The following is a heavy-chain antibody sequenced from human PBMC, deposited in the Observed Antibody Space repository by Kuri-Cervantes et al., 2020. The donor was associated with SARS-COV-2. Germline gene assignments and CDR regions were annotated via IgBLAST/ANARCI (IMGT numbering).Heavy chain of an antibody. J-gene: IGHJ4*02. CDR2: INPNSGGT. V-gene: IGHV1-2*02. D-gene: IGHD2-2*02. Sequence: ASVKVSCKASGYTFTGYYMHWVRQAPGQGLEWMGWINPNSGGTNYAQKFQGRVTMTRDTSISTAYMELSRLRSDGTAVYYCASYCSSTSCYTRGDYFDCWGQGTLVTVSS. CDR1: GYTFTGYY. CDR3: ASYCSSTSCYTRGDYFDC.